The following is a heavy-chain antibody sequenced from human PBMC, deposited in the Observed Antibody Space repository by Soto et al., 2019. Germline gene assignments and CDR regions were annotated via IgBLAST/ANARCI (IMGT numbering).Heavy chain of an antibody. CDR3: ARDDEYSGNGMDV. D-gene: IGHD3-10*01. J-gene: IGHJ6*02. CDR2: ILNDGSNR. V-gene: IGHV3-33*01. Sequence: QVQLVESGGGVVQPGRSLRLSCAASGFTFSNYGMHWVRQAPGKGLEWVAVILNDGSNRYHADSVKDRFTISRDNSKNMLYLQMNSLRAEETAVYYCARDDEYSGNGMDVWDQGTTVTVS. CDR1: GFTFSNYG.